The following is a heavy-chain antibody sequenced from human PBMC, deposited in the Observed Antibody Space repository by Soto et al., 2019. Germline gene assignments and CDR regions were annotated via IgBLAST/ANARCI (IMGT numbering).Heavy chain of an antibody. Sequence: GGSLRLSCAASGFTFSNYAMSWVRQAPGKGLEWVSAISSIDGSTYYTDSVKGRFTISRDNSKDTLYLQMNSLRAEDTAVYYCAYSSTPFDYWGQGTLVTVSS. CDR2: ISSIDGST. V-gene: IGHV3-23*01. D-gene: IGHD6-13*01. J-gene: IGHJ4*02. CDR1: GFTFSNYA. CDR3: AYSSTPFDY.